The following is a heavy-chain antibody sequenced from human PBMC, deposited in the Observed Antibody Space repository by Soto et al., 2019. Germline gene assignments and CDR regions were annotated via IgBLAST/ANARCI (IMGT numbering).Heavy chain of an antibody. D-gene: IGHD6-25*01. V-gene: IGHV1-2*02. J-gene: IGHJ6*04. CDR2: INPNSGGT. CDR1: GYTFTGYY. CDR3: AREPHSSGRSYYYCGMDG. Sequence: ASVKVSCPASGYTFTGYYMHWVRQAPGQGLEWMGWINPNSGGTNYVQKFQGRVTMTRDTSISTAYMELSRLRSDDTAVYYCAREPHSSGRSYYYCGMDGWGKGNTVTVYS.